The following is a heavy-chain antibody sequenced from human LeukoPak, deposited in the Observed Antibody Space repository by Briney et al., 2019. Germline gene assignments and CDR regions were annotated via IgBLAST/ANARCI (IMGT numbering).Heavy chain of an antibody. CDR1: GDSISTSNSY. V-gene: IGHV4-39*01. Sequence: SETLSLTCTVSGDSISTSNSYWGWIRQPPGKGLEWIGSIYYSGNTYYNASLKSRVTISVDTSKNQFSLKLSSVTAADTAVYYCARGHLQDYWGQGTLVTVSS. J-gene: IGHJ4*02. D-gene: IGHD4-11*01. CDR3: ARGHLQDY. CDR2: IYYSGNT.